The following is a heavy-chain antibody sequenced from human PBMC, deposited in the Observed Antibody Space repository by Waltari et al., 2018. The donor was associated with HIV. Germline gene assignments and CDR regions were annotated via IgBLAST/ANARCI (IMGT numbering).Heavy chain of an antibody. V-gene: IGHV3-7*01. CDR1: GFTFSNYW. Sequence: EVQLVESGGGLVQPGGSLRLSCAASGFTFSNYWMNWVRQTPTKGREWVANIKDDGTEKYYVDSVKGRFTISRDNARNSLFLQMNSLRVEDTAVYYCARLVYTGSYIDSFDVWGQGTKATVSS. CDR2: IKDDGTEK. J-gene: IGHJ3*01. CDR3: ARLVYTGSYIDSFDV. D-gene: IGHD1-26*01.